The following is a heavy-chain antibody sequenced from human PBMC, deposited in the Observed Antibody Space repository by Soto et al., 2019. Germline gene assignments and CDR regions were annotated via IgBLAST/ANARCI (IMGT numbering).Heavy chain of an antibody. J-gene: IGHJ4*02. CDR1: GYTFTSYA. CDR2: INAGNGNT. Sequence: QVQLVQSGAEEKKPGDSVKVSCKAYGYTFTSYAMHWVPQAPGQRLEWMGWINAGNGNTKYSQNFQGSVTLTRDTSASSAYMKLSTLRSEVTDVDYCARIESGGADDWGQGTLVTVSS. CDR3: ARIESGGADD. D-gene: IGHD2-15*01. V-gene: IGHV1-3*05.